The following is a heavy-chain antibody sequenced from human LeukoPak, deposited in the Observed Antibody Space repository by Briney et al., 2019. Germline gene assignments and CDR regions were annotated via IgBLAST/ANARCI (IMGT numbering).Heavy chain of an antibody. CDR1: GFTFSSYA. V-gene: IGHV3-23*01. J-gene: IGHJ4*02. CDR3: ARKPGIAVAGPLDY. D-gene: IGHD6-19*01. Sequence: GGSLRLSCAASGFTFSSYAMSWVRQAPGEGLEWVSAISGSGGSTYYADSVKGRFTISRDNAKDSLFLQMNTLRPQDTGFYHCARKPGIAVAGPLDYWGQGTLVTVPS. CDR2: ISGSGGST.